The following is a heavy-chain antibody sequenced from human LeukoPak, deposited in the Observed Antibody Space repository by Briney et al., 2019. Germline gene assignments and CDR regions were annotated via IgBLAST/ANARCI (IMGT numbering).Heavy chain of an antibody. CDR2: ISSSSSSI. V-gene: IGHV3-48*01. CDR3: ARYSPSLAY. J-gene: IGHJ4*02. D-gene: IGHD2-2*01. CDR1: AFSFSSYS. Sequence: GGSLRLSCAASAFSFSSYSMTWVRQAPGKGLEWVSYISSSSSSIYYADSVKGRFTISRDNAENSLYLQINSLRAEDTAVYYCARYSPSLAYWGQGTLVTVSS.